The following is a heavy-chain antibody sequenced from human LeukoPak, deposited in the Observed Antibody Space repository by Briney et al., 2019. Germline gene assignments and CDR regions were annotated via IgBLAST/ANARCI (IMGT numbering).Heavy chain of an antibody. CDR3: ATGGVDILTGYSGHAFDI. V-gene: IGHV1-2*04. J-gene: IGHJ3*02. CDR2: INPNSGGT. D-gene: IGHD3-9*01. CDR1: GYTFTGYY. Sequence: ASVKVSCTASGYTFTGYYMHWVRQAPGQGLEWMGWINPNSGGTNYAQKFQGWVTMTRDTSISTAYMELSRLRSDDTAVYYCATGGVDILTGYSGHAFDIWGQGTMVTVSS.